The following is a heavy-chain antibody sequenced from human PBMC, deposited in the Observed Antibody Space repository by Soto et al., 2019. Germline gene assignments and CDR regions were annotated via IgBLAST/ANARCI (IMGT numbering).Heavy chain of an antibody. CDR1: GFDFSTYG. V-gene: IGHV3-33*01. J-gene: IGHJ4*02. CDR2: IWYDGSNK. Sequence: QVQLVESGGGVVQPGRSLRLSCAASGFDFSTYGMHWVRQAPGKGLDWVAVIWYDGSNKYYADSVKGRFTISRDNSKNTLFLQMNSLRAEDTAVYYCARAVGPFDYWGQGTLVTVSS. CDR3: ARAVGPFDY.